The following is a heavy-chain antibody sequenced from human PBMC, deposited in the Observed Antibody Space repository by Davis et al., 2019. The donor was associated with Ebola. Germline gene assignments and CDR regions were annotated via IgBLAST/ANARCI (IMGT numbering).Heavy chain of an antibody. CDR2: HYRGGPT. CDR3: VKDTSNIWFDV. CDR1: GFTVRNYH. Sequence: GESLKISCAASGFTVRNYHISWVRQAPGKGLEWVSVHYRGGPTHYADSVKGRFTISRDNSKNTLHLQMNSLRVEDTAMYYCVKDTSNIWFDVWGQGTLVTVSA. J-gene: IGHJ3*01. D-gene: IGHD2/OR15-2a*01. V-gene: IGHV3-53*01.